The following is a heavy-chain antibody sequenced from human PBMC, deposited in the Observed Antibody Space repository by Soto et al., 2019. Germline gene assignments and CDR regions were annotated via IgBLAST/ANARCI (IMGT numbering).Heavy chain of an antibody. CDR2: ISAYNGNT. J-gene: IGHJ3*02. V-gene: IGHV1-18*01. D-gene: IGHD4-17*01. CDR1: GGTFNSYG. CDR3: ARVFSDYGDPDAFDI. Sequence: RASVKVSCKASGGTFNSYGISWVRQAHGQGLEWMGWISAYNGNTNYAQKLQGRVTMTTDTSTSTAYMELRSLRSDDTAVYYCARVFSDYGDPDAFDIWGQGTMVTVSS.